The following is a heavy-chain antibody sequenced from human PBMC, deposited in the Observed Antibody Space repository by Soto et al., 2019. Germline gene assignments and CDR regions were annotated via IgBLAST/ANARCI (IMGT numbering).Heavy chain of an antibody. J-gene: IGHJ6*02. CDR1: GFTFSSYG. CDR3: AKFWGMDV. Sequence: QVKLVESGGGVVQPGRSLRLSCAASGFTFSSYGMHWVRQAPGKGLEWVAVISYDGSNKYYADSVKGRFTISRDNSKNTLYLQMNSLRAEDTAVYYCAKFWGMDVWGQGTTVTVSS. D-gene: IGHD3-3*01. CDR2: ISYDGSNK. V-gene: IGHV3-30*18.